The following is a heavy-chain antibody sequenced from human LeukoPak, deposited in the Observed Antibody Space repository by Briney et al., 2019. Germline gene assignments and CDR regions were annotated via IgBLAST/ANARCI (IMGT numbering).Heavy chain of an antibody. CDR1: GFTFHTYS. CDR3: AGDPDYGGYSRFDY. Sequence: GGSLRLSCSVSGFTFHTYSMTWVRQPPGKGLEWVASINDDGNEKKYVESVTGRFTISRDNAKSSFYLAMNSLRGEDTAVYYCAGDPDYGGYSRFDYWGQGTPVTVSS. J-gene: IGHJ4*02. CDR2: INDDGNEK. V-gene: IGHV3-7*01. D-gene: IGHD4-23*01.